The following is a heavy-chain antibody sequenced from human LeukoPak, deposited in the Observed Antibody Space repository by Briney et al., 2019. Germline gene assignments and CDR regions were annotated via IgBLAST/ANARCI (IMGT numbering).Heavy chain of an antibody. D-gene: IGHD2-2*01. Sequence: GASVKVSCKGAAYRFTSSFMHWVRQAPGQGLEWMGIIYPGGNYTNYAQKFHDRVTMTRDTSAGTIYMELSSLKSEDTAVYYCARSADQEFDYWGQGTVVTVSS. V-gene: IGHV1-46*01. CDR3: ARSADQEFDY. CDR2: IYPGGNYT. CDR1: AYRFTSSF. J-gene: IGHJ4*02.